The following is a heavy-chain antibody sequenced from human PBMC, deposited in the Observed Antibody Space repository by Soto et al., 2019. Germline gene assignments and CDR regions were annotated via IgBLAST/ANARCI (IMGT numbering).Heavy chain of an antibody. CDR1: GFTFSSYA. J-gene: IGHJ6*02. V-gene: IGHV3-30-3*01. Sequence: GGSLRLSCAASGFTFSSYAMHWVRQAPGKGLEWVAVISYDGSNKYYADSVKGRFTISRDNSKNTLYLQMNSLRAEDTAVYYCARDFSSSWYLYYYYYYGMDVWGQGTTVTVS. CDR3: ARDFSSSWYLYYYYYYGMDV. D-gene: IGHD6-13*01. CDR2: ISYDGSNK.